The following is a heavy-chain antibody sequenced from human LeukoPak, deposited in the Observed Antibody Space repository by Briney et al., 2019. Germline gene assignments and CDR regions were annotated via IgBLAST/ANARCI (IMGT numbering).Heavy chain of an antibody. CDR2: IYHSGST. D-gene: IGHD2-2*01. Sequence: SETLSLTCAVSGGSISSSNWWSWVRPPPGKGLEWIGEIYHSGSTNYNPSLKSRVTISVDKSKNQFSLKLSSVTAADTAVYYCARRVVVVPAAPFDYWGQGTLVTVSS. V-gene: IGHV4-4*02. CDR1: GGSISSSNW. CDR3: ARRVVVVPAAPFDY. J-gene: IGHJ4*02.